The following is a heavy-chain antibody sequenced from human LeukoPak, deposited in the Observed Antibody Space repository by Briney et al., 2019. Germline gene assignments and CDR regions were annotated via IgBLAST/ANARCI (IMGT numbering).Heavy chain of an antibody. V-gene: IGHV1-69*04. D-gene: IGHD3-22*01. J-gene: IGHJ4*02. CDR1: GGTFSSYT. Sequence: ASVKVSCKASGGTFSSYTISWVRQAPGQGLEWMGRIIPILGIANYAQKFQGRVTITADKSTSTAHMELSSLRSEDTAVYYCARDSFTYYYDSSGYEFADYWGQGTPVTVSS. CDR3: ARDSFTYYYDSSGYEFADY. CDR2: IIPILGIA.